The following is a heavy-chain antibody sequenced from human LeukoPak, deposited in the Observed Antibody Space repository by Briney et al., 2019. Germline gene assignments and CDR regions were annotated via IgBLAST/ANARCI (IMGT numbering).Heavy chain of an antibody. D-gene: IGHD1-1*01. CDR3: AKDKRLFDRHYNWVDS. CDR2: IKSKSDDGTT. J-gene: IGHJ5*01. CDR1: GFNFNDAW. Sequence: GGSLRLSCAASGFNFNDAWMSWVRQTPGKGLEWVGRIKSKSDDGTTDFAGPVKGRFNISRDDSKNTLYLEMNSLRAEDTALYYCAKDKRLFDRHYNWVDSWGQGTLVTVSS. V-gene: IGHV3-15*01.